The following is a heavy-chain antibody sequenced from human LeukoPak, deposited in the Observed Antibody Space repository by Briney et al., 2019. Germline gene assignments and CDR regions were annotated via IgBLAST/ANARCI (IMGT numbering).Heavy chain of an antibody. V-gene: IGHV3-23*01. CDR1: GFTFSSYA. J-gene: IGHJ6*03. D-gene: IGHD4-23*01. CDR2: ISGSGGST. CDR3: AKGGGNPRGDYYYYYMDV. Sequence: GGSLRLSCAASGFTFSSYAMSWVRQAPGKGLEWVSVISGSGGSTYYADSVKGRFTISRDNSKNTLYLQMNSLRAEDTAVYYCAKGGGNPRGDYYYYYMDVWGKGTTVTVSS.